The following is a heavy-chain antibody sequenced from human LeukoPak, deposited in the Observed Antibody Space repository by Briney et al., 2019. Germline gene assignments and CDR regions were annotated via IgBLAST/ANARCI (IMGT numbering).Heavy chain of an antibody. Sequence: KAGGSLRLSCAASGFTFSSYSMNWVRQAPRKGLEWVSSISSSSSYIYYADSVKGRFTISRDNSKNTLYLQMNSLRAEDTAVYYCAKDSIKAAPTFGESYFDYWGQGTLVTVSS. V-gene: IGHV3-21*01. D-gene: IGHD3-10*02. J-gene: IGHJ4*02. CDR1: GFTFSSYS. CDR2: ISSSSSYI. CDR3: AKDSIKAAPTFGESYFDY.